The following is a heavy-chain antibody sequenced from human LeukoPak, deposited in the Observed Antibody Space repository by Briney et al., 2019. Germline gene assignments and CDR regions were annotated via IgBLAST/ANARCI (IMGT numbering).Heavy chain of an antibody. CDR2: ISSSGGSA. J-gene: IGHJ4*02. Sequence: PGGSLRLSCAASGFTFSSYAMSWVRQFPGKGLEWVSSISSSGGSAYYADSVKGRFTISRDNSKNTLYLQMNSLRAEDTAVYYCARDGGDYLKLDYWGQGTLVTVSS. V-gene: IGHV3-23*01. CDR3: ARDGGDYLKLDY. CDR1: GFTFSSYA. D-gene: IGHD4-17*01.